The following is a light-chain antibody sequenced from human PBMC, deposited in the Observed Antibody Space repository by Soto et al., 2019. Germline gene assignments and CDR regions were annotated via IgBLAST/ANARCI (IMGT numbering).Light chain of an antibody. CDR2: DAS. CDR1: QSVSSY. J-gene: IGKJ1*01. Sequence: VLTKSTATLSLSPGERATLSCRASQSVSSYLAWYQQKPGQAPRLLIYDASNRATGIPARFSGSGSGTDFTLTIRSLEPEDFAVYYCQQRSNWPQRFGQGTKV. CDR3: QQRSNWPQR. V-gene: IGKV3-11*01.